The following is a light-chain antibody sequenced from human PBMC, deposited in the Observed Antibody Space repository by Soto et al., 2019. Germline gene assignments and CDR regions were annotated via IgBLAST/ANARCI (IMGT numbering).Light chain of an antibody. CDR1: QSISSW. CDR3: QQYNSYSRT. Sequence: DIQMTQSPSTLSASVGDRVTITCRASQSISSWLAWYQQKPGKATKLLIYKASSSESGVPSRFSGSGSGTEFTLTISSLQPDDSATYYCQQYNSYSRTFGQGTKVEIK. CDR2: KAS. V-gene: IGKV1-5*03. J-gene: IGKJ1*01.